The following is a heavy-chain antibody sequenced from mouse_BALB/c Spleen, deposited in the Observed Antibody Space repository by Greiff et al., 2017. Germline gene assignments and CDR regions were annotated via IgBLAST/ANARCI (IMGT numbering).Heavy chain of an antibody. Sequence: VQLQQSGAELVRPGALVKLSCKASGFNFKDYYMHWVKQRPEQGLEWIGWIDPENGNTIYDPKFQGKASITADTSSNTAYLQLSSLTSEDTAVYYCASKVITTATLDYWGQGTTLTVSS. CDR3: ASKVITTATLDY. J-gene: IGHJ2*01. CDR1: GFNFKDYY. CDR2: IDPENGNT. V-gene: IGHV14-1*02. D-gene: IGHD1-2*01.